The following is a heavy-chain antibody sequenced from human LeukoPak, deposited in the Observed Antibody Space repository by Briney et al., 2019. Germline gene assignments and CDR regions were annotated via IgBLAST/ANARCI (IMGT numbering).Heavy chain of an antibody. V-gene: IGHV3-21*01. J-gene: IGHJ4*02. CDR2: ISSSNNYI. CDR1: GFTFSDYS. CDR3: ARDLGYSYGYGFDY. D-gene: IGHD5-18*01. Sequence: GGSLRLSCAASGFTFSDYSMNWVRQAPGKGLEWVSSISSSNNYIYYADSVKGRFTISRDNAKNSLYLQMNSLRAEDTAVYYCARDLGYSYGYGFDYWGQGTLVTVSS.